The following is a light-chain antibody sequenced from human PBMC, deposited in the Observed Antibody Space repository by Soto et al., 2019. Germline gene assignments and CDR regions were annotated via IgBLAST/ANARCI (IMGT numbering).Light chain of an antibody. V-gene: IGLV3-1*01. J-gene: IGLJ1*01. CDR3: QTWDSSTGV. CDR2: EVR. Sequence: SSELTQPPSVSVSPGQTASLTCSGEELGDKYVCWYQQKPGQSPVMVIYEVRKRPSGIPERFSGSNSGNTATLTISGTQTMDEADYYCQTWDSSTGVFGTGTKLTVL. CDR1: ELGDKY.